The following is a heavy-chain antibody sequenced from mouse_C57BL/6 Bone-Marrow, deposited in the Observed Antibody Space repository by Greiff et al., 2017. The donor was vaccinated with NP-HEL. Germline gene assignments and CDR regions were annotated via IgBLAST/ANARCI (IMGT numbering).Heavy chain of an antibody. CDR3: AREDYDGGYFDY. V-gene: IGHV3-6*01. J-gene: IGHJ2*01. D-gene: IGHD2-4*01. CDR2: ISYDGSN. Sequence: EVQLQQSGPGLVKPSQSLSLTCSVTGYSITSGYYWNWIRQFPGNKLEWMGYISYDGSNNYNPSLKNRISMTSDTSKNQFFLKLNSVTTEDTATYYGAREDYDGGYFDYWGQGTTLTVSS. CDR1: GYSITSGYY.